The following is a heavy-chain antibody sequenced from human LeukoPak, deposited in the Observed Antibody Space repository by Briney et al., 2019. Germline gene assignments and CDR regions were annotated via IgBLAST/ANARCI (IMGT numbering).Heavy chain of an antibody. Sequence: PSETLSLTCSVSGGSVNSGTYYWSWIRQPPGKGLEWIGNIYYSGSAYYNPSLKSRVTMSVDTSKNQFSLKLSSVTAADTAVYYSARKPIVNSAWYYFDYWGQGTLVTVSS. CDR1: GGSVNSGTYY. D-gene: IGHD3-22*01. V-gene: IGHV4-39*07. CDR3: ARKPIVNSAWYYFDY. CDR2: IYYSGSA. J-gene: IGHJ4*02.